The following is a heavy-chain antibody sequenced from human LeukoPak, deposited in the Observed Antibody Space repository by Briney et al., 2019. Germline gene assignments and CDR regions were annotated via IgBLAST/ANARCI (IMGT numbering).Heavy chain of an antibody. J-gene: IGHJ6*03. CDR2: IYFSGST. D-gene: IGHD1-1*01. CDR1: GGFIGSFY. V-gene: IGHV4-59*08. Sequence: SETLSLTCTVSGGFIGSFYWNWIRQPPGKGLEWIGNIYFSGSTNYNPSLKSRVTISVDTSKNQFSLKLSSVTAADTAVYYCARHAPNGYYYYYMDVWGKGTTVTISS. CDR3: ARHAPNGYYYYYMDV.